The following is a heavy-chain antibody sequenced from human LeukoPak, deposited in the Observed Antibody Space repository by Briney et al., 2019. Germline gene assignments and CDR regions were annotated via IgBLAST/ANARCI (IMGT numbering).Heavy chain of an antibody. D-gene: IGHD3-10*01. J-gene: IGHJ4*02. Sequence: SETLSLTCTVSGGSISSSSYYWGWIRQPPGKGLEWIGSIYYSGSTYYNPSLKSRVTISVDTSKNQFSLKLSSVTAADTAVYYCARTYYYGSGSHDYWGQGTLVTVSS. CDR1: GGSISSSSYY. V-gene: IGHV4-39*07. CDR2: IYYSGST. CDR3: ARTYYYGSGSHDY.